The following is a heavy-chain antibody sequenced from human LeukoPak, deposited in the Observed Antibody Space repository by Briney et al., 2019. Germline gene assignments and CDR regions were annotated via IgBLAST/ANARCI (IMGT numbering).Heavy chain of an antibody. V-gene: IGHV3-48*01. J-gene: IGHJ4*02. CDR2: ISPASDTI. Sequence: PGGSLRLSCAASGFTFSSYNMKWVRQAPGKGLEWVSYISPASDTIHYADSMRGRFTISRDNAKNSLYLQMNSLRAEDTAVYYCAREGTAAADGSLWGQGTLVTVSS. CDR3: AREGTAAADGSL. CDR1: GFTFSSYN. D-gene: IGHD6-13*01.